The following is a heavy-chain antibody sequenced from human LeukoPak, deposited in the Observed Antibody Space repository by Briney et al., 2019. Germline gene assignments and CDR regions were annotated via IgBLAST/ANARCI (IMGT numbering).Heavy chain of an antibody. CDR2: INAGNGNT. D-gene: IGHD2-2*01. CDR1: GYIFTRYA. CDR3: ARDPSVVPADSRAGYYYYYMDV. Sequence: ASVKVSCKASGYIFTRYAIHWVRQAPGQRLEWMGWINAGNGNTKYSQEFQGRVTMTRDTSTSTVYMELSSLRSEDTAVYYCARDPSVVPADSRAGYYYYYMDVWGKGTTVTISS. V-gene: IGHV1-3*03. J-gene: IGHJ6*03.